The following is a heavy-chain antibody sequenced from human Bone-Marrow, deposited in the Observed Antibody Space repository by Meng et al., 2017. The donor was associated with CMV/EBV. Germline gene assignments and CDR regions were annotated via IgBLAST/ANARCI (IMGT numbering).Heavy chain of an antibody. CDR3: ARGGSVFYGMDV. Sequence: SETLSLTCTVSGGSISSSSYYWGWIRQPPGKGLEWIGSIYYSGSTYYHPSLKSRVTISVDTSKNQFSLKLSSVTASDTAVYYCARGGSVFYGMDVWGQGTTVTVSS. CDR2: IYYSGST. V-gene: IGHV4-39*07. CDR1: GGSISSSSYY. J-gene: IGHJ6*02. D-gene: IGHD1-26*01.